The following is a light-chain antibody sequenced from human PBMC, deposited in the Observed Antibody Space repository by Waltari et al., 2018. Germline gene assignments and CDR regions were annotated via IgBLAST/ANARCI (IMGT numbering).Light chain of an antibody. CDR1: SSNIGTTT. V-gene: IGLV1-44*01. CDR2: TNN. J-gene: IGLJ3*02. Sequence: QSVLTQPPSVSATPGQRVAISCSGSSSNIGTTTVNWYQQLPGSAPKLLIYTNNQRPSGFPDRFSGSKSGTSASLAISGLQSEDEADYYCAAWDDTLNGVVFGGGTKLTV. CDR3: AAWDDTLNGVV.